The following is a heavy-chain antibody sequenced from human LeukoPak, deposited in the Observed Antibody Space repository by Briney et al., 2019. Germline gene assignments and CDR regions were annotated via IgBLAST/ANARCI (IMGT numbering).Heavy chain of an antibody. J-gene: IGHJ6*03. CDR2: ISWNSGSI. Sequence: GRSLRLSCAASGFTFDDYAMHWVRQAPGKGLEWVSGISWNSGSIGYADSVKGRFTISRDNAKNSLYLQMNSLRAEDTALYYCAKARANYYYYMDVWGKGTTVTISS. CDR3: AKARANYYYYMDV. CDR1: GFTFDDYA. V-gene: IGHV3-9*01.